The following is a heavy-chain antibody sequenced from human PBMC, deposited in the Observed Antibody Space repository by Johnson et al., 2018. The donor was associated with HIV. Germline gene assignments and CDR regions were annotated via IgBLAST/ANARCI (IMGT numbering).Heavy chain of an antibody. Sequence: VQLVESGGGLVQPGWSLRLSCAASGFTFSSYWMSWVRQAPGKGLEWVANIKQDGSEKYYVDSVKGRFTISRDNAKNSLYLQMNSLRAEDTAVYYCARAYYNFWSGYAFDIWGQGTMVTVSS. CDR1: GFTFSSYW. CDR3: ARAYYNFWSGYAFDI. D-gene: IGHD3-3*01. CDR2: IKQDGSEK. V-gene: IGHV3-7*01. J-gene: IGHJ3*02.